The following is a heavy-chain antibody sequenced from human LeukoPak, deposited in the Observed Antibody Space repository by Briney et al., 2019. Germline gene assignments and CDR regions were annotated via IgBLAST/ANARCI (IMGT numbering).Heavy chain of an antibody. Sequence: GRSLRLSCAASGFTFSSYSMNWVRQAPGKGLEWVSSISSSSSYIYYADSVKGRFTISRDNAKNSLYLQMNSLRAEDTAVYYCARDVSALLGLLDCWGQGTLVTVSS. V-gene: IGHV3-21*01. CDR2: ISSSSSYI. CDR1: GFTFSSYS. CDR3: ARDVSALLGLLDC. D-gene: IGHD2-21*02. J-gene: IGHJ4*02.